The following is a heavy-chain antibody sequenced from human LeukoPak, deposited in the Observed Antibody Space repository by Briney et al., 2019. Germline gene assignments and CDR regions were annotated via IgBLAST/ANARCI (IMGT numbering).Heavy chain of an antibody. CDR1: GFAVSDYT. CDR2: ISRSQTYI. Sequence: PGGSLRLSCAASGFAVSDYTMNWVRQAPGKGLEWISSISRSQTYIYYADSVKGRFTISRDNAKNSLYLQMNSLRVEDTALYYCAKDSGSSSGYESWFDPWGQGTLVTVSS. V-gene: IGHV3-21*04. J-gene: IGHJ5*02. D-gene: IGHD5-12*01. CDR3: AKDSGSSSGYESWFDP.